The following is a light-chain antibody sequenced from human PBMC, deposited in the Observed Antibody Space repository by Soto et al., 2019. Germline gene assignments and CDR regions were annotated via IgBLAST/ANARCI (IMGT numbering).Light chain of an antibody. CDR1: SSNIGVNT. CDR2: SNN. V-gene: IGLV1-44*01. J-gene: IGLJ2*01. CDR3: ASWDDSLNGVV. Sequence: QPVVTQPPSASGTPGQGVTISCSGSSSNIGVNTVNWYQQLPGTAPKLLIYSNNLRPSGVPDRFSGSKSGTSASLAISGLQSEDEADYHCASWDDSLNGVVFGGGTQLTVL.